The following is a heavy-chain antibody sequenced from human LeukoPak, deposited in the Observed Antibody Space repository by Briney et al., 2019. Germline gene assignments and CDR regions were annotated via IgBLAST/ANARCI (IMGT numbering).Heavy chain of an antibody. CDR3: ASRAYYYDSSGYGPFDY. V-gene: IGHV4-39*01. CDR1: GGSISGSGYY. CDR2: TDYSAST. J-gene: IGHJ4*02. D-gene: IGHD3-22*01. Sequence: SETLSLTCTVSGGSISGSGYYWGWIRQPPGKGLDGIGSTDYSASTYYNPSLNSRDTISADASKNQFSLKLSSVTAADTAVYYCASRAYYYDSSGYGPFDYWGQGTLVTVSS.